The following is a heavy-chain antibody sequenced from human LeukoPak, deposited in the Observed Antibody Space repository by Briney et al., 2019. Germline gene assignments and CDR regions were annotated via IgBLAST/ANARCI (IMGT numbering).Heavy chain of an antibody. CDR2: VYYSGSA. Sequence: SETLSLTCTVSGDSVTTYYWRWIRQPPGKGLEWLGYVYYSGSATYNPSLKSRVTISVDTPKNQFSLRLSSVTAADTAVYYCARDGSNWSNDYYHGVDVWGQGTTVTVSS. J-gene: IGHJ6*02. CDR3: ARDGSNWSNDYYHGVDV. CDR1: GDSVTTYY. D-gene: IGHD4-11*01. V-gene: IGHV4-59*02.